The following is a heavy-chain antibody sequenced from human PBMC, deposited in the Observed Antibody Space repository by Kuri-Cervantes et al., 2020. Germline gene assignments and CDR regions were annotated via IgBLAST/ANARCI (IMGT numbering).Heavy chain of an antibody. J-gene: IGHJ5*02. CDR3: ARGGRGKVVAARKNWFDP. Sequence: ASVKVSCKASGYTFTSYDISWVRQATGQGLEWLGWMNPNSGNTGYAQKFQGRVTMTRNTSISTAYMELSSLRSEDTAVYYCARGGRGKVVAARKNWFDPWGQGTLVTVSS. CDR2: MNPNSGNT. V-gene: IGHV1-8*01. D-gene: IGHD2-15*01. CDR1: GYTFTSYD.